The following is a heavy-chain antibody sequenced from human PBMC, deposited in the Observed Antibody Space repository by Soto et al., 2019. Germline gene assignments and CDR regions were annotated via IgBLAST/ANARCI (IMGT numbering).Heavy chain of an antibody. CDR3: ARDSRIVGAFDY. D-gene: IGHD1-26*01. J-gene: IGHJ4*02. CDR1: GGSISSYY. V-gene: IGHV4-59*01. Sequence: SETLSLTCTVSGGSISSYYWSWIRQPPGKGLEWIGYIYYSGSTNYNPSLKSRVTISVDTSKNQFSLKLSSVTAAGTAVYYCARDSRIVGAFDYWGQGTLVTVSS. CDR2: IYYSGST.